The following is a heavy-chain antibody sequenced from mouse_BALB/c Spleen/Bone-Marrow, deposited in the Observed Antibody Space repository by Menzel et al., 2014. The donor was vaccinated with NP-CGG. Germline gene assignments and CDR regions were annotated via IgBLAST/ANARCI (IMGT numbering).Heavy chain of an antibody. Sequence: DVMLVESGGGLVQPGGSLKLSCAASGFDFSRYWMSWVRQAPGKGLEWIGEISPDSSTINYTPSLKDKFIISRDNAKNTLYLQMSKVRSEDTALYYCARGTSNWFAYWGQGTLVTVSA. J-gene: IGHJ3*01. CDR3: ARGTSNWFAY. CDR1: GFDFSRYW. V-gene: IGHV4-1*02. CDR2: ISPDSSTI. D-gene: IGHD3-3*01.